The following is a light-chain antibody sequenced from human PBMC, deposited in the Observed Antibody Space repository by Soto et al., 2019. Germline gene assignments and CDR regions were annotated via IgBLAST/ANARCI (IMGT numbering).Light chain of an antibody. V-gene: IGKV3-20*01. J-gene: IGKJ1*01. CDR1: QSVSSNH. CDR2: GAS. Sequence: DIGLKQSPGTLSLYQGERATLSCRASQSVSSNHLAWYQQKPGQAPRLLIYGASNRATGIPDRFSGSGSGTDFTLTISRLEPEDFAVYYCQQYGSSGTFGQGTKVDIK. CDR3: QQYGSSGT.